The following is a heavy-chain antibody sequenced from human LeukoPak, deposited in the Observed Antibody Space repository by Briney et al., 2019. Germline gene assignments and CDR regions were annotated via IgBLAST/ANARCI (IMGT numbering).Heavy chain of an antibody. CDR3: ARGSGDEYDY. V-gene: IGHV4-59*01. CDR1: GGSISSYY. CDR2: IYYSGSA. Sequence: SETLSLTCTVSGGSISSYYWSWIRQPPGKGPEWIGYIYYSGSANYNPSLKSRVTISVDTSKNQFSLKLSSVTAADTAVYYCARGSGDEYDYWGQGTLVTVSS. D-gene: IGHD5-12*01. J-gene: IGHJ4*02.